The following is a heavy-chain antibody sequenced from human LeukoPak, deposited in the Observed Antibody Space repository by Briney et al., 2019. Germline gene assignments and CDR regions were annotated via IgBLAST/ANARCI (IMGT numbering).Heavy chain of an antibody. J-gene: IGHJ4*02. Sequence: ASVKVSCKASGYTFTSYGISWVRPAPGQGLEWMGWISTYNGNTNYAQKLQGRVTMTTDTSTSTAYMELRSMRSDDTAVHYCAREVAGDVDTALYYFDYWGQGTLVTVSS. V-gene: IGHV1-18*01. D-gene: IGHD5-18*01. CDR1: GYTFTSYG. CDR3: AREVAGDVDTALYYFDY. CDR2: ISTYNGNT.